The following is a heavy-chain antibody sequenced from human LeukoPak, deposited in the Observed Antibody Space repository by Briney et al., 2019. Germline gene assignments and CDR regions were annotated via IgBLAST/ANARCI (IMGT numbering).Heavy chain of an antibody. J-gene: IGHJ3*02. CDR2: STAYNGDR. CDR1: GYTFTSYD. V-gene: IGHV1-18*01. D-gene: IGHD3-3*01. Sequence: ASVKVSYKASGYTFTSYDINWVRQATGQGLEWMGWSTAYNGDRVYAQNLQGRVTMTTDTSTSTAYMELRSLTSDDTAVYYCVRDGVGWTYPDAFDIWGQGTMVTVSS. CDR3: VRDGVGWTYPDAFDI.